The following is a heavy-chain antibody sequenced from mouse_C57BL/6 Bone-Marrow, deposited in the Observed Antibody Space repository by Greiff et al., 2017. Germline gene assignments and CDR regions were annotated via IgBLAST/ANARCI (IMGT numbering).Heavy chain of an antibody. CDR3: AREGYGSSYWYFDV. V-gene: IGHV1-55*01. CDR2: MYPGSGST. D-gene: IGHD1-1*01. J-gene: IGHJ1*03. Sequence: QVQLQQPGAELVKPGASVTMSCKASGYTFTSYWITWVKQRPGQGLAWIGDMYPGSGSTNYNEKFKSKATLTVDTSSSTAYMQLISLTSEDSAVYYWAREGYGSSYWYFDVWGTGTTVTVSS. CDR1: GYTFTSYW.